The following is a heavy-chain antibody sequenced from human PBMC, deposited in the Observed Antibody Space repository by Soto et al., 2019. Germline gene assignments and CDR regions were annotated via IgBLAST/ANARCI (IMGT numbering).Heavy chain of an antibody. V-gene: IGHV3-33*01. CDR1: GFTFSSYG. CDR3: ARSGVLITIFDKLGYFDY. CDR2: IWYDGSNK. D-gene: IGHD3-3*01. Sequence: QVQLVESGGGVVQPGRSLRLSCAASGFTFSSYGMHWVRQAPGKGLEWVAVIWYDGSNKYYADSVKGRFTISRDNSNNTLYLQMECLRDTDTAVYYWARSGVLITIFDKLGYFDYWGKGTLVMVSS. J-gene: IGHJ4*02.